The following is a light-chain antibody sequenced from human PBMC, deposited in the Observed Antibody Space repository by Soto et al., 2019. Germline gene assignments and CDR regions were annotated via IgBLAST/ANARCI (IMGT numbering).Light chain of an antibody. V-gene: IGLV1-44*01. CDR3: AGSDDSLGASYV. CDR2: STN. Sequence: QSVLTQPPSASGTPGQRVTISCSGSSSNIGSKTVNWYQKLPGTAPKLLIYSTNQRPSGVPDRSSGSKSGTSASLAISGLQSEDEDDYYCAGSDDSLGASYVFGTGTKLTVL. CDR1: SSNIGSKT. J-gene: IGLJ1*01.